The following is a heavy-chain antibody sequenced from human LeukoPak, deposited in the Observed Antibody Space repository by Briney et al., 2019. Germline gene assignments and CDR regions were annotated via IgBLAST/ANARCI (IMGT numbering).Heavy chain of an antibody. V-gene: IGHV3-74*01. CDR2: INSDGSST. Sequence: GGSLRLSCAASGFIFSSYWMHWVRQAPGKGLVWVSRINSDGSSTSYADSVRGRFSISRDNAKNTLYLQMNSLRAEDTAVYYCARRELLDNFDYWGQGTLVTVSS. CDR3: ARRELLDNFDY. J-gene: IGHJ4*02. D-gene: IGHD1-26*01. CDR1: GFIFSSYW.